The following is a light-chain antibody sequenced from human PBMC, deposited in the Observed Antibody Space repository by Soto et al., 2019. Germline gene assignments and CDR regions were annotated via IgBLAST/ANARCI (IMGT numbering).Light chain of an antibody. CDR2: QDT. CDR1: KLGDKY. V-gene: IGLV3-1*01. J-gene: IGLJ2*01. Sequence: SYELTQPPSVSVSPGQTASLTCSGDKLGDKYACWYQQKPGQSPVLVIYQDTKRPSGIPERFSGSNSGNTATLTISGTQAMDEADYYCQAWDTTVVFGGGNK. CDR3: QAWDTTVV.